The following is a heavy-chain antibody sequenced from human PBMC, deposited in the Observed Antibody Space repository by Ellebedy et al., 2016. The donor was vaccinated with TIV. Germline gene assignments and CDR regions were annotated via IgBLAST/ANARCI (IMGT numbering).Heavy chain of an antibody. Sequence: SGPTLVKPTQTLTLTCTFSGFSLTTSDVAVGWIRQPPGKALEWLALIYGDDDKHYSPSLKSRLTITQDTSKNQVVLTMANMDPVDTATYYCAHREKKGPDAWYFDLWGRGTLVTVSS. CDR2: IYGDDDK. V-gene: IGHV2-5*02. D-gene: IGHD2-8*01. CDR1: GFSLTTSDVA. CDR3: AHREKKGPDAWYFDL. J-gene: IGHJ2*01.